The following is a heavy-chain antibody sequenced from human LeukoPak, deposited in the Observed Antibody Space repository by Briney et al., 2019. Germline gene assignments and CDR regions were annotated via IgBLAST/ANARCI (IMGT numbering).Heavy chain of an antibody. CDR1: GGSFSGYY. CDR3: ARENAGRADAFDI. D-gene: IGHD2-15*01. Sequence: KSSETLSLTCAVYGGSFSGYYWSWIRQPPGKGLEWIGEINHSGSTNYNPSLKSRVTISVDTSKNQFSLKLSSVTAADTAVYYCARENAGRADAFDIWGQGTMVTVSS. J-gene: IGHJ3*02. CDR2: INHSGST. V-gene: IGHV4-34*01.